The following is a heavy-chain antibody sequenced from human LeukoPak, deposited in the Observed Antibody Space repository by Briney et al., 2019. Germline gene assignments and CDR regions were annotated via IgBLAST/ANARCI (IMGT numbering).Heavy chain of an antibody. Sequence: ASVKVSCKASGYTFTSFGILWVRQAPGQGLEWMGWISTYNGATNYAQNLQARVTMTTDTSTSTAYMELRSLRSDDTAVYYCARAVVVASAIRRFDPWGQGTLVTVSS. CDR2: ISTYNGAT. CDR1: GYTFTSFG. D-gene: IGHD2-2*02. J-gene: IGHJ5*02. V-gene: IGHV1-18*01. CDR3: ARAVVVASAIRRFDP.